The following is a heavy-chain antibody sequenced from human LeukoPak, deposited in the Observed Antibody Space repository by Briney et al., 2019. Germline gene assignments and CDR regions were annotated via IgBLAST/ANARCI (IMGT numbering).Heavy chain of an antibody. CDR3: AKGGLIAVAGFY. Sequence: GGSLRLSCAASGFTFSSYAMSWLRQAPGKGLEWVSAISGSGGSTYYADSVKGRFTISRDNSKNTLYLQMNSLRAEDTAVYYCAKGGLIAVAGFYWGQGTMVTVSS. J-gene: IGHJ3*01. CDR1: GFTFSSYA. V-gene: IGHV3-23*01. D-gene: IGHD6-19*01. CDR2: ISGSGGST.